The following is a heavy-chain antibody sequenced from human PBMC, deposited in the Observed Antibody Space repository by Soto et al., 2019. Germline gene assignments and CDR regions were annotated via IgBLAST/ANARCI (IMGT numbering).Heavy chain of an antibody. V-gene: IGHV4-31*03. CDR3: AASCVGCGGFNYYGMDV. CDR1: CVSISSGGYY. J-gene: IGHJ6*02. CDR2: IYYSGST. Sequence: SETLSLTCTVSCVSISSGGYYWSWIRQHPGKGLEWIGYIYYSGSTYYNPSLKSRVTISVDTSKNQFSLKLSSVTAADTAVYYCAASCVGCGGFNYYGMDVWGQGTTVTVSS. D-gene: IGHD2-21*01.